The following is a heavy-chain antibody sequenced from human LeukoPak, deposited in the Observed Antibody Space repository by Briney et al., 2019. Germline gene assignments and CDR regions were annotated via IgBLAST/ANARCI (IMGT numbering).Heavy chain of an antibody. CDR3: ARLFRGYSLT. Sequence: SETLSLTCAVYGGSFSGYYWSWIRQPPGKGLEWIGEINHSGSTNYNPSLKSRVTISVDTSKNQFSLKLSSVTAADTAVYYCARLFRGYSLTWGQGTLVTVSS. J-gene: IGHJ4*02. CDR2: INHSGST. D-gene: IGHD5-18*01. CDR1: GGSFSGYY. V-gene: IGHV4-34*01.